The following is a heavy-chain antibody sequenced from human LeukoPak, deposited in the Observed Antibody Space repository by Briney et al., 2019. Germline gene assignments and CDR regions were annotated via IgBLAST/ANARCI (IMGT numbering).Heavy chain of an antibody. V-gene: IGHV3-23*01. CDR2: ISGSGGST. CDR3: AKAKPEKWLRYLFVYFDY. D-gene: IGHD5-12*01. J-gene: IGHJ4*02. Sequence: GGSLRLSWAASGFTFSSYAMSWVRQAPGKGLGWVSAISGSGGSTYYADSVKGRFTISRDNSKNTLYLQMNSLRAEDTAVYYCAKAKPEKWLRYLFVYFDYWGQGTLVTVSS. CDR1: GFTFSSYA.